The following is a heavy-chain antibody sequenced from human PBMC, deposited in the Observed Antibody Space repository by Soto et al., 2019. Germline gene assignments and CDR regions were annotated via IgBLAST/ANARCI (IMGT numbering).Heavy chain of an antibody. D-gene: IGHD4-17*01. J-gene: IGHJ4*02. Sequence: QVQLVQSGAEVKKPGASVKVSCKASGYIFTNHGISWVRQAPGQGLAWMGWISANKGNRNFARNFQGTVTSTTNTTTSTAYMELRSLTSDDTAIYYCAGDDYGDPFFDYWGQGTLVTVSS. CDR3: AGDDYGDPFFDY. V-gene: IGHV1-18*01. CDR1: GYIFTNHG. CDR2: ISANKGNR.